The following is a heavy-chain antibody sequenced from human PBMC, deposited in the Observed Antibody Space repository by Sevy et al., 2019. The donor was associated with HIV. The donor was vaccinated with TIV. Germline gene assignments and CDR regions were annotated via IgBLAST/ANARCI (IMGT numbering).Heavy chain of an antibody. J-gene: IGHJ4*02. CDR1: GFTFSNYV. Sequence: GESLKISCAASGFTFSNYVMNWVRQAPGKGLEWVSVISHGGGTTYYADSAKGRFTISRDDSKDTVYLEMNSLRAEDTAVYYCARRYLPSAPPALDYWGQGTLVTVSS. D-gene: IGHD2-2*01. CDR3: ARRYLPSAPPALDY. V-gene: IGHV3-23*01. CDR2: ISHGGGTT.